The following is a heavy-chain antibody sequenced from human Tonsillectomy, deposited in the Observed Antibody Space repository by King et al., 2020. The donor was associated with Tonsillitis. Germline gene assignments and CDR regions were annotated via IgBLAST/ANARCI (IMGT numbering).Heavy chain of an antibody. CDR3: ARQRYSYGYRYFDY. J-gene: IGHJ4*02. V-gene: IGHV4-59*01. CDR1: GGSISSYY. Sequence: VQLQESGPGLVKPSETLSLTCTVSGGSISSYYWSWIRQPPGKGLEWIGYIYYSGSTNYNPSLKSRVTISVDTSKNQFSLKLSSVTAADTARYYCARQRYSYGYRYFDYWGQGTLVTVSS. D-gene: IGHD5-18*01. CDR2: IYYSGST.